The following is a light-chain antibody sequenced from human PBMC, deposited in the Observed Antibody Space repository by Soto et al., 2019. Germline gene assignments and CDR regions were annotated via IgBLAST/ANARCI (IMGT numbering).Light chain of an antibody. J-gene: IGLJ1*01. V-gene: IGLV2-14*01. CDR1: SSDVGGYNY. Sequence: QSALTQPASVSGSPGQSITISCTGTSSDVGGYNYVSWYQQHPGKAPKLMIYDVSNRPSGVSTRFSGSKSGNTATLTISALQAEDEAGYYWSSDTSSSTRHDVFATGTKLTAL. CDR2: DVS. CDR3: SSDTSSSTRHDV.